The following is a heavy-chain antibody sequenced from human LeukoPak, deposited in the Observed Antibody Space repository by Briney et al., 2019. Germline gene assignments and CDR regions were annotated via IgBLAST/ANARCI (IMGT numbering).Heavy chain of an antibody. CDR1: GFSFRDHY. D-gene: IGHD3-10*01. CDR2: TRNKADNYTT. J-gene: IGHJ4*02. CDR3: ALDSGLSY. Sequence: RGSLRLSCAASGFSFRDHYMDWVRQAPGKGLEWVGRTRNKADNYTTEYAASVKGRFTISRDDSKKSLYLQMNSLKTEDTAVYYCALDSGLSYWGQGALVTVSS. V-gene: IGHV3-72*01.